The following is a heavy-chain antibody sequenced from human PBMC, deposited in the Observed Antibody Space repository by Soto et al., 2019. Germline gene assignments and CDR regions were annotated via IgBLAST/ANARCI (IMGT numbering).Heavy chain of an antibody. CDR1: GGTFSSYA. V-gene: IGHV1-69*01. CDR2: IIPIFGTA. CDR3: AREDVDDSSGYYPNWFDP. J-gene: IGHJ5*02. Sequence: QVQLVQSGAEVKKPGSSVKVSCKASGGTFSSYAISWVRQAPGQGLEWMGGIIPIFGTANYAQKFQGRVTITADESTSTAYMELSSLRSEDTAVYYCAREDVDDSSGYYPNWFDPLGQGTLVTVSS. D-gene: IGHD3-22*01.